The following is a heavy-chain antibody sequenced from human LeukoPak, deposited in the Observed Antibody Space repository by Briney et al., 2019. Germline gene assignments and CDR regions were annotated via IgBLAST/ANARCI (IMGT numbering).Heavy chain of an antibody. CDR3: ARKDGDV. J-gene: IGHJ6*04. CDR1: GDSINKYH. CDR2: IYSNDNT. D-gene: IGHD2-15*01. V-gene: IGHV4-4*07. Sequence: KTSETLSLTCIVSGDSINKYHWTWFRQPPGKTLEWIGFIYSNDNTNYNPSLKSRVTLSLATSRNQVYLRLTSVTAADTAVYYCARKDGDVWSKGTTVTISS.